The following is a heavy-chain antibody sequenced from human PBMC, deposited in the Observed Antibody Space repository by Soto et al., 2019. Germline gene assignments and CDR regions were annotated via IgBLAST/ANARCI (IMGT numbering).Heavy chain of an antibody. J-gene: IGHJ6*03. V-gene: IGHV1-18*01. CDR3: ARDMGAGYGYYYYMDV. Sequence: QVQLVQSGAEVKKPGASVKVSCKASGYTFTSYGISWVRQAPGQGLEWMGWSSAYSGNTNYAQKLQGRVTMTTDTTTSTAYMELRSLRSDDTDGYYGARDMGAGYGYYYYMDVWGKGTTVTVSS. CDR2: SSAYSGNT. D-gene: IGHD5-18*01. CDR1: GYTFTSYG.